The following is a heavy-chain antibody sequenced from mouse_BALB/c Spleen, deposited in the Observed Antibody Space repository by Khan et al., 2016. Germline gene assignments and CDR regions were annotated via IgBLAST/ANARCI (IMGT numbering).Heavy chain of an antibody. CDR3: ANWDY. Sequence: EVKLEESGAELVKPGASVKLSCTASGFNIKDTYMHWVKQRPEQGLEWIGRIDPANGNTKYDPKFQGKATITADTSSNTAYLQLSSLTSEDTAVYYCANWDYWGQGTTLTVSS. V-gene: IGHV14-3*02. J-gene: IGHJ2*01. CDR1: GFNIKDTY. D-gene: IGHD4-1*01. CDR2: IDPANGNT.